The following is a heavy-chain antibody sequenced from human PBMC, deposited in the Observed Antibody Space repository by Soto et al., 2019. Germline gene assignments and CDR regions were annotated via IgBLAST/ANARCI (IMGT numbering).Heavy chain of an antibody. CDR2: IYYSGST. D-gene: IGHD6-19*01. Sequence: LSLTCTVSGGSISSGGYYWSWIRQHPGKGLEWIGYIYYSGSTYYNPSLKSRVTISVDTSKNQFSLKLSSVTAADTAVYYCAREIAVAGSFDYWGQGTLVTVSS. J-gene: IGHJ4*02. CDR1: GGSISSGGYY. CDR3: AREIAVAGSFDY. V-gene: IGHV4-31*03.